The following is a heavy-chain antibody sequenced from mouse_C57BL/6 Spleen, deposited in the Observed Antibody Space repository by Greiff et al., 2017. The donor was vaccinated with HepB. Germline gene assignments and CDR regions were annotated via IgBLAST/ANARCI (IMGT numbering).Heavy chain of an antibody. Sequence: QVQLQQPGAELVRPGSSVKLSCKASGYTFTSYWMHWVKQRPIQGLEWIGNIDPSDSETHYNQKFKDKATLTVDKSSSTAYMQLSSLTSEDAAVYYCASPFYDYDGYWYFDVWGTGTTVTVSS. J-gene: IGHJ1*03. V-gene: IGHV1-52*01. D-gene: IGHD2-4*01. CDR2: IDPSDSET. CDR3: ASPFYDYDGYWYFDV. CDR1: GYTFTSYW.